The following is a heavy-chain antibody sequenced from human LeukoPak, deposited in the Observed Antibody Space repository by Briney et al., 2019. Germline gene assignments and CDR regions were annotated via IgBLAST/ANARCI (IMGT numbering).Heavy chain of an antibody. V-gene: IGHV3-21*01. J-gene: IGHJ5*02. Sequence: GGSLRLSCAASEFTFSSYSMNWVRQAPGKGLEWVSFISGSSTYIYYADSVRGRFTISRDNAKNSLYLQMNSLRAEDTAVYYCAKKASNWFDPWGQGTLVTVSS. CDR2: ISGSSTYI. CDR1: EFTFSSYS. CDR3: AKKASNWFDP.